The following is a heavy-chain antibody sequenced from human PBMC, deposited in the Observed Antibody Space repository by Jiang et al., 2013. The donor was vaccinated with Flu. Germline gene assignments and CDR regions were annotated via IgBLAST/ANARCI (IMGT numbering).Heavy chain of an antibody. CDR2: IYHSGST. CDR3: ARGTYGDYSPLDPSWFDP. D-gene: IGHD4-17*01. J-gene: IGHJ5*02. Sequence: SGLVKPSETLSLTCAVSGGSISSGGYSWSWIRQPPGKGLEWIGYIYHSGSTYYNPSLKSRVTISVDRSKNQFSLKLSSVTAADTAVYYCARGTYGDYSPLDPSWFDPWGQGTLVTVSS. V-gene: IGHV4-30-2*01. CDR1: GGSISSGGYS.